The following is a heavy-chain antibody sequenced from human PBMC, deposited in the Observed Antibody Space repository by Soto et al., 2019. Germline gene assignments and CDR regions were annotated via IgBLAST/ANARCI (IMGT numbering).Heavy chain of an antibody. D-gene: IGHD2-2*01. Sequence: QVQLVESGGGVVQPGRSLRLSCAASGFTFSSYGMHWVRQAPGKGLEWVAVIWDAGSNKYYADSVKGRFTISRDNSKNTLNLQMNSLRAEDTAVYYCARAPSSTMLVVPAAIRPTYYYGMDVWGQGTTVTVSS. CDR1: GFTFSSYG. V-gene: IGHV3-33*01. CDR2: IWDAGSNK. CDR3: ARAPSSTMLVVPAAIRPTYYYGMDV. J-gene: IGHJ6*02.